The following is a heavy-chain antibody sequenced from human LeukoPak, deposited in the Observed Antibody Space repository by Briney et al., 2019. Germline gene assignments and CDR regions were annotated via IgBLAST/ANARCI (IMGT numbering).Heavy chain of an antibody. CDR1: GFTFSSYA. V-gene: IGHV3-30-3*01. D-gene: IGHD3-10*01. CDR2: ISYDGSNK. Sequence: GGSLRLSCAASGFTFSSYAMHWVRQAPGKGLEWVAVISYDGSNKYYADSVKGRFTISRDNAMNSLYLQMNSLRAEDTAVYYCASPYYYGSGSSHYYYYYGMDVWGQGTTVTVSS. J-gene: IGHJ6*02. CDR3: ASPYYYGSGSSHYYYYYGMDV.